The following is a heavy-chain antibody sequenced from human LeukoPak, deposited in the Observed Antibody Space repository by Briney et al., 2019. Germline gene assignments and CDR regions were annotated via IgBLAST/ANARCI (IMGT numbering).Heavy chain of an antibody. V-gene: IGHV3-53*01. Sequence: GGSLRLSCAASGFTVSRNDMSWVRQAPGKGLQWVSIIVNGGSTYYAESVKGRLTISRDNSKNTQYLQMNSLRVEDTAVYYCARKVGYGYGIDIWGQGTMVTVSS. CDR2: IVNGGST. D-gene: IGHD4-17*01. CDR3: ARKVGYGYGIDI. J-gene: IGHJ3*02. CDR1: GFTVSRND.